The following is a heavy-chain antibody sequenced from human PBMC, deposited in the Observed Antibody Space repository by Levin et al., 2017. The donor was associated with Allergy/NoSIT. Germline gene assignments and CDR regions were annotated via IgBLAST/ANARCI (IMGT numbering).Heavy chain of an antibody. V-gene: IGHV4-34*01. D-gene: IGHD3-3*01. CDR1: DGSLSGYY. CDR3: VRIAKRDYTDLCYGMDV. J-gene: IGHJ6*02. Sequence: SETLSLTCAVYDGSLSGYYWTWIRQPPGKGLEWIGEINHSGNTNYNPSLRGRVTISLGPSKNQFSLKVRSVTAADSGVYYCVRIAKRDYTDLCYGMDVWGQGTTVAVSS. CDR2: INHSGNT.